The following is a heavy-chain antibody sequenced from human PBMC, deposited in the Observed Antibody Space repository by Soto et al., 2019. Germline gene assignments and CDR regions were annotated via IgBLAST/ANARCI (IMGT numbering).Heavy chain of an antibody. CDR3: AKTSRGWYRVRDYYYYYMDV. CDR1: GFTFSSYA. Sequence: GGSLRLSCAASGFTFSSYAMSWVRQAPGKGLEWVSAISGSGGSTYYADSVKGRFTISRDNSKNTLYLQMNSLRAEDTAVYYCAKTSRGWYRVRDYYYYYMDVWGKGTTVTVSS. CDR2: ISGSGGST. J-gene: IGHJ6*03. V-gene: IGHV3-23*01. D-gene: IGHD6-19*01.